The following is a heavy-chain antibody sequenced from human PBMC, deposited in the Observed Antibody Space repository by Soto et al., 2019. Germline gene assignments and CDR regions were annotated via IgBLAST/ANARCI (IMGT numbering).Heavy chain of an antibody. J-gene: IGHJ5*02. V-gene: IGHV3-33*01. CDR2: IWYDGSNK. Sequence: QVQLVESGGGVVQHGRSLRLSCAASGFTFSSSGMQWVRQAPGKGLEWVAVIWYDGSNKYYADSVKGRFTISRDNSKNTLYLQMNSLRAEDTAVYYCAREFRVTPDTTVNFWFDPWGQGTLVTVSS. D-gene: IGHD4-17*01. CDR3: AREFRVTPDTTVNFWFDP. CDR1: GFTFSSSG.